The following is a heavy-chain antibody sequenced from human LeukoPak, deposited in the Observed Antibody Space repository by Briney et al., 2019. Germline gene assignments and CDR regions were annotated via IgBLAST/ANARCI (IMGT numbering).Heavy chain of an antibody. D-gene: IGHD1-26*01. CDR2: INHFGST. CDR1: GGSFIGYY. Sequence: SETLSLTCAVYGGSFIGYYWSWIRQPPGKGLEWIGEINHFGSTNYNPSLTSRVTISIDTSKNQFSLKLSSVTAADTAVYYCARIRSRKWGFDYWGQGTLVTVSS. CDR3: ARIRSRKWGFDY. V-gene: IGHV4-34*01. J-gene: IGHJ4*02.